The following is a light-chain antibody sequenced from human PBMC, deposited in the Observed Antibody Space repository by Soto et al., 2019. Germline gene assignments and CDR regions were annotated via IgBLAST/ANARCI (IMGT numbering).Light chain of an antibody. V-gene: IGKV3-20*01. J-gene: IGKJ4*01. CDR3: QQYGNS. CDR2: AAS. Sequence: EIVLTQSPGTLSLSPGKRATLSCRASQSVSSTYLAWYQQKPGQAPRLLIYAASSRATGIPDRFSGSGSGTDFTLTISRLEPEDFAVYYCQQYGNSFGGGTKVEI. CDR1: QSVSSTY.